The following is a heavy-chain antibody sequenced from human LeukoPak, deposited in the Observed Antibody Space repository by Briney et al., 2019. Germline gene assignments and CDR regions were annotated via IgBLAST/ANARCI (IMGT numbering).Heavy chain of an antibody. CDR2: INHSGST. CDR3: ARGNPFRWYYYYYMDV. Sequence: SETLSLTCAVYGGSFSSYYWSWIRQPPGKGLEWIGEINHSGSTNYNPSLKSRVTIPVDTSKNQFSLKLSSVTAADTAVYYCARGNPFRWYYYYYMDVWGKGTTVTVSS. J-gene: IGHJ6*03. V-gene: IGHV4-34*01. D-gene: IGHD1-14*01. CDR1: GGSFSSYY.